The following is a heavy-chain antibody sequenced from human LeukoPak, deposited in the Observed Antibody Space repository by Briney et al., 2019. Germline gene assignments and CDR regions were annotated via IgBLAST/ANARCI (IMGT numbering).Heavy chain of an antibody. CDR2: IIPIFGTA. J-gene: IGHJ5*02. V-gene: IGHV1-69*13. CDR3: ARAQAYIVVAPAAHYNCFDP. Sequence: SVKVSCKASGGTFSSYAISWVRQAPGQGLEWMGGIIPIFGTANYAQKFQGRVTITADESTSTAYMELSSLRSEGTAVDYCARAQAYIVVAPAAHYNCFDPWGHGTLVTISS. CDR1: GGTFSSYA. D-gene: IGHD2-2*01.